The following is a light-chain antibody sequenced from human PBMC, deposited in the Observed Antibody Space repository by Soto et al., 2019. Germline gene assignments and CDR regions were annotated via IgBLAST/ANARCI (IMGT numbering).Light chain of an antibody. J-gene: IGKJ2*01. CDR3: QQYSNWPRT. Sequence: EIVMTQSPATLSVSPGERATLSCRASLSVSNNLAWYQQKPGQAPRLLIDGASTRATGIPARFSGSGSGTYFTLTISSLQSEDFAVYYCQQYSNWPRTFGQGTKLEIK. V-gene: IGKV3-15*01. CDR2: GAS. CDR1: LSVSNN.